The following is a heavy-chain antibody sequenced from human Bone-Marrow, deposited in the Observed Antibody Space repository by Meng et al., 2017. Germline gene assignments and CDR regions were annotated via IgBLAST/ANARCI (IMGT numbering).Heavy chain of an antibody. CDR1: GGSFNDYY. CDR2: ISHRGSA. CDR3: ASPTMVRGVIP. J-gene: IGHJ5*02. V-gene: IGHV4-34*01. Sequence: LRLSFTVSGGSFNDYYWTWIRQPPGKGLEWIGDISHRGSANYNPSLQSRDTMSVDTSKNQYSLKLSSVTAADTAVYYCASPTMVRGVIPWGQGTLVTVSS. D-gene: IGHD3-10*01.